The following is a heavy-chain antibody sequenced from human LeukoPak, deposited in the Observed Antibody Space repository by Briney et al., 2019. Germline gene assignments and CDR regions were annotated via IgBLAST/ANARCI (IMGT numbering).Heavy chain of an antibody. D-gene: IGHD1-1*01. CDR3: AKGTGTTKGFFYYAMDV. J-gene: IGHJ6*02. V-gene: IGHV3-23*01. CDR1: GFTFSSYA. CDR2: ISGSGGST. Sequence: GGSLRLSCAASGFTFSSYAMSWVRQAPGKGLEWVSGISGSGGSTYYADSVKGRFTISRDNSKNTLYLQINSLTAEDTAVYYCAKGTGTTKGFFYYAMDVWGQGTTVTVSS.